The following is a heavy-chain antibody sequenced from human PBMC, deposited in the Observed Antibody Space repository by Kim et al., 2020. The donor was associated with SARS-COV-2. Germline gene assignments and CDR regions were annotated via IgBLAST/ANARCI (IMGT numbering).Heavy chain of an antibody. D-gene: IGHD3-16*02. CDR1: GGTFSSYA. V-gene: IGHV1-69*13. Sequence: SVKVSCKASGGTFSSYAISWVRQAPGQGLEWMGGIIPIFDTANYAQKFQGRVTITADESTSTAYMELSSLKSEDTAVYYCARSIIEVGDAFDIWGQGTMVTVSS. CDR2: IIPIFDTA. J-gene: IGHJ3*02. CDR3: ARSIIEVGDAFDI.